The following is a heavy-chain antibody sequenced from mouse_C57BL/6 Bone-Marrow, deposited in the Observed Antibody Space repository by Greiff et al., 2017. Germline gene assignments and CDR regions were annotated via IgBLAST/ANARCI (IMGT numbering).Heavy chain of an antibody. D-gene: IGHD2-3*01. CDR2: IDPEIGDT. Sequence: VQLQQSGAELVRPGASVKLSCTASGFNFKDYYIHWVKQRPEQGLEWIGWIDPEIGDTDYASKFQGTATMTLDTSSNTAYLQLSSLTSEDTAVYDCSAFDGNYFGFWGQGTPLTVAS. CDR1: GFNFKDYY. V-gene: IGHV14-4*01. CDR3: SAFDGNYFGF. J-gene: IGHJ2*01.